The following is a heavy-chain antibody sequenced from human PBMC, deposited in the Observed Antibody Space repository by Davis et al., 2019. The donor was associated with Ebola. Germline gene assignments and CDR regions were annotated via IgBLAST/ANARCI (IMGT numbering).Heavy chain of an antibody. CDR1: GFTFSTYN. V-gene: IGHV3-21*01. CDR2: ISSSSSYI. Sequence: GESLKISCATSGFTFSTYNMNWVRQAPGKGLEWVSSISSSSSYIYYADSVKGRFTISRDNAKNSLYLQMNSLRAEDTAVYYCARGPTIFGVATIWFDPWGQGTLVTVSS. CDR3: ARGPTIFGVATIWFDP. D-gene: IGHD3-3*01. J-gene: IGHJ5*02.